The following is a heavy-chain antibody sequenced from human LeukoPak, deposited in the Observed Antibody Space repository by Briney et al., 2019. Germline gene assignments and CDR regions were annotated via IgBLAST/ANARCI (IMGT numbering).Heavy chain of an antibody. V-gene: IGHV3-48*03. Sequence: GGSLRLSCAASGFRFSSYEMNWVRQAPGRGLEWVSYIGNTGRTIYYVDSVKGRFTVSRDNAKNSLYLQMNSLRAEDTAVYYCARDPSRGYNYYSYMDVWGKGTTVTVSS. D-gene: IGHD6-13*01. CDR2: IGNTGRTI. CDR3: ARDPSRGYNYYSYMDV. J-gene: IGHJ6*03. CDR1: GFRFSSYE.